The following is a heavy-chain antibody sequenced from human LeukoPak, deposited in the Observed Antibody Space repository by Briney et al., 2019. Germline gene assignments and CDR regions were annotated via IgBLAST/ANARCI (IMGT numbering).Heavy chain of an antibody. J-gene: IGHJ4*02. CDR3: ASPHCSGTSCYYHY. D-gene: IGHD2-2*01. CDR1: GYSISSGYY. CDR2: IYHSRST. Sequence: SETLSLTCAVSGYSISSGYYWGWIRQPPGKGLEWIGSIYHSRSTYYNPSLKSRVTISVDTSKNQLYLKLSSVTAADTAVYYCASPHCSGTSCYYHYWGQGTLVTVSS. V-gene: IGHV4-38-2*01.